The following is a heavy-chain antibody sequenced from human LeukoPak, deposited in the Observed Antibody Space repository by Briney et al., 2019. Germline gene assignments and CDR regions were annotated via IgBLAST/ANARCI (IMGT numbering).Heavy chain of an antibody. J-gene: IGHJ4*02. CDR2: IYSGGST. D-gene: IGHD3-22*01. V-gene: IGHV3-53*01. Sequence: GGSLRLSCAASGFTVSSNYMSSVRQAPGKGLEWVSTIYSGGSTYYADSVKGRFIISRDNSKNTLYLQMNSLRAEDTAVYYCARSCYYESSGYYYFDYWGQGTLVTVSS. CDR1: GFTVSSNY. CDR3: ARSCYYESSGYYYFDY.